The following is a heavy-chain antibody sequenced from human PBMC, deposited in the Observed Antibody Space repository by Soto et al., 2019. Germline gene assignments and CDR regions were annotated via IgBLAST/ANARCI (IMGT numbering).Heavy chain of an antibody. CDR2: IIPIFGTT. CDR3: AIRRGTRKRDYYYGLDV. V-gene: IGHV1-69*12. Sequence: QVQLVQSGAEVKKPGSSVKVSCKASGDTFSSYAISWVRQAPGQGLEWMGGIIPIFGTTNYAQKFQGRVTITADEFTTAYRELSSLRSEDTAVYYCAIRRGTRKRDYYYGLDVWGQGTTVTVSS. J-gene: IGHJ6*02. D-gene: IGHD3-16*01. CDR1: GDTFSSYA.